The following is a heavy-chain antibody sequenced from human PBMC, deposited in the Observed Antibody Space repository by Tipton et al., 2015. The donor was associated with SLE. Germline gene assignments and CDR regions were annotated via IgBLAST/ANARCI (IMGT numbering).Heavy chain of an antibody. CDR3: ARDGGQRVISGTYDFYYYGVDV. V-gene: IGHV4-34*01. D-gene: IGHD6-13*01. CDR2: INHSGST. Sequence: TLSLTCDVYAGSFRNYYWRWIRQAPGKGLQWFGEINHSGSTKYNPSLTSRVTISRDTSKNQFSLKMTSVTAADTAMYYCARDGGQRVISGTYDFYYYGVDVWGQGTTVTVSS. J-gene: IGHJ6*02. CDR1: AGSFRNYY.